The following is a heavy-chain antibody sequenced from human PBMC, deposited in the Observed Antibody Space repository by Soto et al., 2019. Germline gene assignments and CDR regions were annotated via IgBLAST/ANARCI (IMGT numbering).Heavy chain of an antibody. J-gene: IGHJ6*02. CDR1: GGSFSGYY. Sequence: SETLSLTCAVYGGSFSGYYWSWIRQPPGKGLERIGEINHSGSTNYNPSLKSRVTISVDTSKNQFSLKLSSVTAADTAVYYCARAVAGPGRYYYYYYGMDVWGQGTTVTVSS. CDR2: INHSGST. D-gene: IGHD6-19*01. CDR3: ARAVAGPGRYYYYYYGMDV. V-gene: IGHV4-34*01.